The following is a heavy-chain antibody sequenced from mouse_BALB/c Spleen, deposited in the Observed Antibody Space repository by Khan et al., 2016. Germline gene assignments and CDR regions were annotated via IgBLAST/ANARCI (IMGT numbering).Heavy chain of an antibody. J-gene: IGHJ3*01. CDR1: GYSFTSYW. D-gene: IGHD2-1*01. CDR2: IHPSASET. CDR3: ARFGNYGFAY. V-gene: IGHV1-74*01. Sequence: QVQLQQSGAELVRPGASVKLSCKASGYSFTSYWMNWVKQRPGQGLEWIGMIHPSASETNLNQQFKDKATLTVDKSSSTAYMQLSSPTSEDSAVYYCARFGNYGFAYWGQGTLVTVSA.